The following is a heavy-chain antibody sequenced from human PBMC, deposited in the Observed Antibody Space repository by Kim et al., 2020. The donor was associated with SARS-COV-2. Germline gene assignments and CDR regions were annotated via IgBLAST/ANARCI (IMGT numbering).Heavy chain of an antibody. D-gene: IGHD1-26*01. J-gene: IGHJ4*02. CDR2: SCK. CDR3: ARGGGSYYSV. Sequence: SCKTYVESVKGRFTISRDNTERSLSLQMNSLGVEDTAVYYCARGGGSYYSVWGRGTLVTVSS. V-gene: IGHV3-7*01.